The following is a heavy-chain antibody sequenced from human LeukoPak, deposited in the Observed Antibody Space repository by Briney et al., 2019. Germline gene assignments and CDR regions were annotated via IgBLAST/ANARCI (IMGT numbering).Heavy chain of an antibody. CDR2: IYPDDSDT. D-gene: IGHD2-15*01. CDR1: GYSFTNYW. Sequence: GESLQISCKASGYSFTNYWIGWLRHMPGKDLEWMGIIYPDDSDTKYTPSLQGHVTVSPYKSLSTAYSQWSSLKASDTAMYYCARSGRLGYCSGGSCVRWYYWGQGTLVTVSS. CDR3: ARSGRLGYCSGGSCVRWYY. J-gene: IGHJ4*02. V-gene: IGHV5-51*01.